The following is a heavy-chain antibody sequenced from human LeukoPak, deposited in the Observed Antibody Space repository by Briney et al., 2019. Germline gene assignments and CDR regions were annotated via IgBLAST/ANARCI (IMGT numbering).Heavy chain of an antibody. CDR1: GFTFSTYS. CDR3: GSGPQQLVYSLHY. J-gene: IGHJ4*02. V-gene: IGHV3-21*01. Sequence: PGGSLRLSCAASGFTFSTYSMSWVRHAQGQGLERVSSISGSSTYIYYSDSVKGRFTISRDNAKNSLYLQMNSLRADDTAVYYCGSGPQQLVYSLHYWGQGTLVTVSS. D-gene: IGHD6-13*01. CDR2: ISGSSTYI.